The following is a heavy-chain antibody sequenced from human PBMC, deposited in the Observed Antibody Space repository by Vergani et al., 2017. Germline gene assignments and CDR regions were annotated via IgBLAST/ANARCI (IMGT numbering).Heavy chain of an antibody. Sequence: QLHLQESGPGLVKPSETLSLTCTVSGGSITSSSYYWGWIRQPTRKGLEWIGNIYHSGGAYYNPSLKGRVTISVDTSKNQFSLEVTSVTAADTAIYFCARTESFILRYFHWALWGQGTLVTVSS. CDR1: GGSITSSSYY. J-gene: IGHJ4*02. CDR3: ARTESFILRYFHWAL. D-gene: IGHD3-9*01. V-gene: IGHV4-39*01. CDR2: IYHSGGA.